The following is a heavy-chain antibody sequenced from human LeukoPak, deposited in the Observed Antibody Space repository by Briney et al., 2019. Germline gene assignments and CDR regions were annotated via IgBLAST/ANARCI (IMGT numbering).Heavy chain of an antibody. J-gene: IGHJ4*02. V-gene: IGHV3-23*01. CDR2: IRYKGFST. Sequence: GGALRLSCAASGFTFSSYAMSWVRQAPGEGLEWVSTIRYKGFSTYYADSVKGRFTISRDNSKNTLYMQMDSLRAEDTAVYYCAKDLSSSGFWIDYWGQGTLVTVS. CDR1: GFTFSSYA. D-gene: IGHD6-19*01. CDR3: AKDLSSSGFWIDY.